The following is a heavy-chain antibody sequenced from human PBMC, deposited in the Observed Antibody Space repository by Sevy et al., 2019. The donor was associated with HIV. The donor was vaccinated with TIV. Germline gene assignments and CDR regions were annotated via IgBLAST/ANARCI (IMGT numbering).Heavy chain of an antibody. V-gene: IGHV3-43D*03. CDR2: ISWDGGST. J-gene: IGHJ6*02. CDR1: GFTFDDYA. CDR3: AKPYRIAVAGDYYYSGMDV. D-gene: IGHD6-13*01. Sequence: GGSLRLSCAVSGFTFDDYAMHWVRQAPGKGLEWVALISWDGGSTYYADSVKGRFTISRDNSKNSLYLQMNSLRAEDTAWYYCAKPYRIAVAGDYYYSGMDVGAQGPRVTVSS.